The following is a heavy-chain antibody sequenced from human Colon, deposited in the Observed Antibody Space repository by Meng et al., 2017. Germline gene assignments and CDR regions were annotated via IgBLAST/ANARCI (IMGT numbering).Heavy chain of an antibody. D-gene: IGHD6-19*01. Sequence: QWHLGQSGAEVKKPGASVKVSCKASGYSISGYYMHWVRQVPGQGLEWMGRINADSGGTNYAEKFQGRVTLTRDTSINTAYMEVTSLRSDDTAVYYCAKIHLGDSGLDYWGQGTLVTVSS. CDR2: INADSGGT. CDR1: GYSISGYY. V-gene: IGHV1-2*06. CDR3: AKIHLGDSGLDY. J-gene: IGHJ4*02.